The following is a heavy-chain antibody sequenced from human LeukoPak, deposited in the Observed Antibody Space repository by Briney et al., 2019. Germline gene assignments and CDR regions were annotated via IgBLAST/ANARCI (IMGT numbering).Heavy chain of an antibody. V-gene: IGHV3-7*01. Sequence: GGSLRFSCAASGFTFSSYWMSWVRQAPGKGLEWVANIKQDGSEKYYVDSVKGRFTISRDNAKNSLYLQMNSLRAEDTAVYYCARDVDFGVVITFDYWGQGTLVTVSS. CDR1: GFTFSSYW. D-gene: IGHD3-3*01. CDR3: ARDVDFGVVITFDY. J-gene: IGHJ4*02. CDR2: IKQDGSEK.